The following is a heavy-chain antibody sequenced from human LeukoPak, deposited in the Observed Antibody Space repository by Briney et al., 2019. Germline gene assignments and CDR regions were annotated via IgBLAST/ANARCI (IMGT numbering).Heavy chain of an antibody. J-gene: IGHJ6*03. Sequence: SETLSLTCTVSGGSLNTYYWTWIRQPPGKGLECIGDIFYSGNTNYHPSLKNRVTISLDTSKNHFSLKLSSVTAADTAVYYCARIRVTVTTWGMDVWGKGTTVTVSS. V-gene: IGHV4-59*01. D-gene: IGHD4-17*01. CDR3: ARIRVTVTTWGMDV. CDR1: GGSLNTYY. CDR2: IFYSGNT.